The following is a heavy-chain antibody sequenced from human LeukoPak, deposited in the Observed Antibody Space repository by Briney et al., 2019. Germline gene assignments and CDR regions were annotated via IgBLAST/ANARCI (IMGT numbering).Heavy chain of an antibody. D-gene: IGHD1-1*01. J-gene: IGHJ6*02. V-gene: IGHV4-34*01. Sequence: SETLSLTCAVYGGSFSDYYWSWIRQPPGKGLEWIGEINHSGSTNYNPSLKSRVTISVDTSKNQFSLKLSSETAADTAVYYCARGPFSTSGTRYYYYGMDVWGQGTTVTVSS. CDR1: GGSFSDYY. CDR2: INHSGST. CDR3: ARGPFSTSGTRYYYYGMDV.